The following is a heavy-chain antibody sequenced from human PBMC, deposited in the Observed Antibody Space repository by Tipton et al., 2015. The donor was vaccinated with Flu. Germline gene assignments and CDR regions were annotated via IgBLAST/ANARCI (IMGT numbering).Heavy chain of an antibody. Sequence: TLSLTCTVSGGSISSGGYYRSWIRQHPGKGLEWIGYIYYSGSTYYNPSLKSRVTISVDTSKNQFSLKLSSVTAADTAVYYCARERGEDPQGWYFDLWGRGTLVTVSS. CDR2: IYYSGST. V-gene: IGHV4-31*03. D-gene: IGHD2-15*01. J-gene: IGHJ2*01. CDR1: GGSISSGGYY. CDR3: ARERGEDPQGWYFDL.